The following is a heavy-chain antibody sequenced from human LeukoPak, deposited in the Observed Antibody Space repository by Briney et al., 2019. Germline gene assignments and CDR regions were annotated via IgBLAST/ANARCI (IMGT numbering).Heavy chain of an antibody. V-gene: IGHV3-23*01. D-gene: IGHD1-26*01. CDR1: GFAFKNYA. CDR2: INDNGGQR. CDR3: AKTQWKVGATDYFDY. Sequence: GGSLRLSCAASGFAFKNYAMTWVRQAPGKGLQWVSNINDNGGQRNYADSVKRRFTISRDNSKNTLFLQMDNLRAEDTAVYYCAKTQWKVGATDYFDYWGHGILVTVSS. J-gene: IGHJ4*01.